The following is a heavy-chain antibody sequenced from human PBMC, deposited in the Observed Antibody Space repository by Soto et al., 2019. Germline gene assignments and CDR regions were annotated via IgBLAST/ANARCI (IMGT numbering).Heavy chain of an antibody. D-gene: IGHD4-17*01. V-gene: IGHV4-59*01. J-gene: IGHJ6*02. CDR1: GGSISSYY. CDR3: ARRTVTTIYYHSMDV. Sequence: SETLSLTCTVSGGSISSYYWTWIRQPPGKGLEWIGYIYYSVSTYYNPSLKSRVTISVDTSKNQFSLRLNSVTAADTALYYCARRTVTTIYYHSMDVWGPGTQVTVSS. CDR2: IYYSVST.